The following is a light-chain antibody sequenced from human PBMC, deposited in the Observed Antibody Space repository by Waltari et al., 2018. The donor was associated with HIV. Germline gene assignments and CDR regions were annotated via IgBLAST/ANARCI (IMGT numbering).Light chain of an antibody. V-gene: IGLV2-14*01. CDR1: SSDIRTYNY. Sequence: QSALTQPASVSGSPGQSITTSCTGPSSDIRTYNYVSWYQQHPGKAPKLMIYDVSKRPSGVSKRFSGSKSGNTASLTISGLQAEDEADYYCSSYTSSSTPVVFGGGTKLTVL. J-gene: IGLJ2*01. CDR3: SSYTSSSTPVV. CDR2: DVS.